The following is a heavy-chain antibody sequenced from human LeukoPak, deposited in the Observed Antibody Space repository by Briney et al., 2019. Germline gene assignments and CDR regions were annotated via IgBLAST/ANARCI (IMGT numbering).Heavy chain of an antibody. CDR3: ARGGWGGSSWYRVDYYYYYMDV. CDR2: ISGSGSTI. D-gene: IGHD6-13*01. J-gene: IGHJ6*03. V-gene: IGHV3-48*03. Sequence: GGSLRLSCAASGFTFSSYEMNWVRQAPGKGLEWISYISGSGSTIYYADSVKGRFTISRDNARSSLYLQLNSLRAEDTAVYYCARGGWGGSSWYRVDYYYYYMDVWGKGTTVTVSS. CDR1: GFTFSSYE.